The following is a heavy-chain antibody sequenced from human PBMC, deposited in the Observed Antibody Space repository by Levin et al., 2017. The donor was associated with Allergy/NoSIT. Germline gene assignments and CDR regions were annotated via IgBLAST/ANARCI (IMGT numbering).Heavy chain of an antibody. CDR1: GFTFSSYV. D-gene: IGHD2-15*01. Sequence: GESLKISCATSGFTFSSYVMNWVRQAPGKGLEWVSYISSSSTTIYYADSVKGRFTISRDNAKNSLYLQMNSLRAEDTAVYYCARVGWTSYIGLLDYWGQGTLVTVSS. V-gene: IGHV3-48*01. CDR3: ARVGWTSYIGLLDY. CDR2: ISSSSTTI. J-gene: IGHJ4*02.